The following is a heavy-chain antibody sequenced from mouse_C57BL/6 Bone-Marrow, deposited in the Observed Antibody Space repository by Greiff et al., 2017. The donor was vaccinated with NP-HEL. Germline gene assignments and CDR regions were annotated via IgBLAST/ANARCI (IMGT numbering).Heavy chain of an antibody. J-gene: IGHJ4*01. V-gene: IGHV8-8*01. Sequence: QVTLKVSGPGILQPSQTLSLTCSFSGFSLSTFGMGVGWIRQPSGKGLEWLAHIWWDDDKYYNPALKSRLTISKDTSKNQVFLKIANVYTADTATYYCARMLITTAYYAMDYWGQGTSVTVSS. CDR2: IWWDDDK. D-gene: IGHD1-1*01. CDR1: GFSLSTFGMG. CDR3: ARMLITTAYYAMDY.